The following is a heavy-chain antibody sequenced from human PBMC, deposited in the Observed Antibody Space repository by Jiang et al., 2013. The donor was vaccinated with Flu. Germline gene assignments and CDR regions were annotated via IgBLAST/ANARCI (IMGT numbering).Heavy chain of an antibody. Sequence: SGSGLVKPSETLSLTCSVSGASVSSHMYFWAWIRQPPGKGLEWIASFDYSGRTYYDPSLNSRGTISVDTSKNQISLRLNSVTASDSAVYFCARFPAETWLASPDWFDPWGQGTLVIVSS. CDR2: FDYSGRT. CDR1: GASVSSHMYF. D-gene: IGHD6-19*01. J-gene: IGHJ5*02. CDR3: ARFPAETWLASPDWFDP. V-gene: IGHV4-39*01.